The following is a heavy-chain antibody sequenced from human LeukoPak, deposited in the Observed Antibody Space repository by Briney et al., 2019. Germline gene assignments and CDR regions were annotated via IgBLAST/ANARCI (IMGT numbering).Heavy chain of an antibody. V-gene: IGHV4-59*01. D-gene: IGHD6-13*01. CDR3: AREHIAAAQNWFDP. CDR2: IYYSGST. CDR1: GGSISSYY. Sequence: PSETLSLTCTVSGGSISSYYWSWIRQPPGKGLEWIGYIYYSGSTNYNPSLKSRVTISVDTSKNQFSLKLSSVTAADTAVYYCAREHIAAAQNWFDPWGQGTLVTVSS. J-gene: IGHJ5*02.